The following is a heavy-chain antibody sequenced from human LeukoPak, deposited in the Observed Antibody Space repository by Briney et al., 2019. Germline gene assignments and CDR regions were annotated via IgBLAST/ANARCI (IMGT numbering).Heavy chain of an antibody. CDR3: ARLNWNYADY. D-gene: IGHD3-3*01. CDR2: IKEDGSEK. Sequence: PGGSLRLSCIASGFTFSHYWMTSVRQVPGKGLEWVANIKEDGSEKDYVDSVKGRFTISRDNGKNSLYLQMNSLRGEDTAVYYCARLNWNYADYWGQGTLVTVSS. J-gene: IGHJ4*02. V-gene: IGHV3-7*01. CDR1: GFTFSHYW.